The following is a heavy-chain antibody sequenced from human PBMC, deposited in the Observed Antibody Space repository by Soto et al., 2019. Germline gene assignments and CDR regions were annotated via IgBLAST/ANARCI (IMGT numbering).Heavy chain of an antibody. CDR3: ARGRVARQQLVRGYFDY. Sequence: QVQLVQSGAEVKKPGASVKVSCKASGYTFTSYGISWVRQAPGQGLEWMGWISAYNGNTNYAQKLQGRVTMTTDTSTSTAYMELRSLRSYDTAVYYCARGRVARQQLVRGYFDYWGQGTLVTVSS. J-gene: IGHJ4*02. D-gene: IGHD6-13*01. CDR2: ISAYNGNT. CDR1: GYTFTSYG. V-gene: IGHV1-18*01.